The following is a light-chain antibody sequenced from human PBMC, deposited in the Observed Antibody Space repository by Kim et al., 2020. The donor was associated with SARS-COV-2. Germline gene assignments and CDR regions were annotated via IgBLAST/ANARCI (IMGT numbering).Light chain of an antibody. J-gene: IGKJ5*01. V-gene: IGKV3-20*01. CDR1: HGVISSY. CDR3: REHGTPAIT. CDR2: ATS. Sequence: SPEEGATLSSRGGHGVISSYLSWYQQKPAQAPMLLIYATSGTGTVIPFSFSGTGTDTNFTLSISTPEHLEFSFYHCREHGTPAITFGQGTPVDIK.